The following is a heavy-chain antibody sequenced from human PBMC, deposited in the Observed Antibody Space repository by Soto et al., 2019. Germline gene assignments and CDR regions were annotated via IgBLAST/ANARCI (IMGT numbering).Heavy chain of an antibody. CDR1: GFIFRDWV. J-gene: IGHJ4*02. CDR2: IYYSGTT. D-gene: IGHD3-10*01. Sequence: GSLRLSCAASGFIFRDWVMSWIRQAPGKGLEWIGYIYYSGTTSYNPSLNSRVTISVDTSKNQFSLKLNSVTAADTAVHYCARESYYGSGATVVGYWGLGTLVTVSS. CDR3: ARESYYGSGATVVGY. V-gene: IGHV4-59*01.